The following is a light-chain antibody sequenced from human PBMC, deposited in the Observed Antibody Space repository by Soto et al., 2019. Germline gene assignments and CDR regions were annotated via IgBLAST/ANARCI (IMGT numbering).Light chain of an antibody. CDR2: GAS. CDR1: QSVSGNY. Sequence: EIVLTQSPGTLSLSPGERATLSCRASQSVSGNYVVWYQQKPGQAPRLLTYGASSRATGIPDRFSGSGSGTDFTLTISRLEPEDFAVYYCQQYCSSPWTFGQGTKVEIK. CDR3: QQYCSSPWT. J-gene: IGKJ1*01. V-gene: IGKV3-20*01.